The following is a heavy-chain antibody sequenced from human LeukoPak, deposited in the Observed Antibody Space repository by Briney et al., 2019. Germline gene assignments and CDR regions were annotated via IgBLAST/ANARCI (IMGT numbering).Heavy chain of an antibody. CDR3: ARDRMGYYDSSGYFDC. CDR1: GFTFSSYE. J-gene: IGHJ4*02. CDR2: ISSSGSTI. V-gene: IGHV3-48*03. Sequence: PGGSLRLSCAASGFTFSSYEMNWVRQAPGKGLEWVSYISSSGSTIYYADSVKGRFTISRDNAKNSLYLQMNSLRAEDTAVYYCARDRMGYYDSSGYFDCWGQGTLVTVSS. D-gene: IGHD3-22*01.